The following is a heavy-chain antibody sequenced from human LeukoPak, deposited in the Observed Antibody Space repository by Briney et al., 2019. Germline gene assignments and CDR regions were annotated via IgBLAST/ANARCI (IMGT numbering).Heavy chain of an antibody. D-gene: IGHD3-9*01. Sequence: GGSLRLSCTASGFTFDDYGMNWVRRAPGKGLEWISGIHWNGDTTNYAASVEGRFTISRDNAKNSLYLQMNSLRAEDTALYYAAGGIRYYSYYYMDVWGKGTTVTVSS. CDR3: AGGIRYYSYYYMDV. J-gene: IGHJ6*03. V-gene: IGHV3-20*04. CDR2: IHWNGDTT. CDR1: GFTFDDYG.